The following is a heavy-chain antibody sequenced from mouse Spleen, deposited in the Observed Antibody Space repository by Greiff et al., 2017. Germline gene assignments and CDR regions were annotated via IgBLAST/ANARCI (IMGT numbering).Heavy chain of an antibody. V-gene: IGHV1-19*01. CDR1: GYTFTDYY. CDR3: ARSANYRRVLYAMDY. Sequence: VQLQQSGPVLVKPGASVKMSCKASGYTFTDYYMNWVKQSHGKSLEWIGVINPYNGGTSYNQKFKGKATLTVDKSSSTAYMELNSLTSEDSAVYYCARSANYRRVLYAMDYWGQGTSVTVSS. J-gene: IGHJ4*01. D-gene: IGHD1-1*01. CDR2: INPYNGGT.